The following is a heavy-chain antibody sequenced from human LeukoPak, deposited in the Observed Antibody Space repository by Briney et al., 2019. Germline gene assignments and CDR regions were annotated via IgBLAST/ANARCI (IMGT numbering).Heavy chain of an antibody. Sequence: PGGSLRLSCAASGFTFSSYEMNWVRQAPGKGLEWISYISASGTITHYADSVEGRFTISRDNAKNSLYLQMNSLRAEDTAVYYCAREGTTVTPFDYWGQGTLVTVSS. J-gene: IGHJ4*02. V-gene: IGHV3-48*03. CDR2: ISASGTIT. D-gene: IGHD4-17*01. CDR3: AREGTTVTPFDY. CDR1: GFTFSSYE.